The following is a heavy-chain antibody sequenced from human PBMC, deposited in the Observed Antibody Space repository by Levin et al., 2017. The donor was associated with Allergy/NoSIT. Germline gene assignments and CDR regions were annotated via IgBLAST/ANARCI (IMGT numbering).Heavy chain of an antibody. CDR1: GFTFSSYA. Sequence: QPGGSLRLSCAASGFTFSSYAMSWVRQAPGKGLEWVSAINGGGGSTYYADSVKGRFTISRDNSKNTLYLQMNSLRAEDTAVYYCAKDEARYGSGSYSYFDYWGQGTLVTVSS. D-gene: IGHD3-10*01. CDR3: AKDEARYGSGSYSYFDY. V-gene: IGHV3-23*01. CDR2: INGGGGST. J-gene: IGHJ4*02.